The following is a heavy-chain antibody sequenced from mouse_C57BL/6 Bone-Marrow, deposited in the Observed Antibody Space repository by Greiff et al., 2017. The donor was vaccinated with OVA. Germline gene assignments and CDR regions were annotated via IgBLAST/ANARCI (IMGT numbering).Heavy chain of an antibody. CDR3: ARPFYYGSSLWFAY. D-gene: IGHD1-1*01. Sequence: EVQLQQSGPELVKPGASVKIPCKASGYTFTDYNMDWVKQSHGKSLEWIGDINPNNGGTIYNQKFKGKATLTVDKSSSTAYMELRSLTSEDTAVDYCARPFYYGSSLWFAYWGQGTLVTVSA. J-gene: IGHJ3*01. CDR1: GYTFTDYN. CDR2: INPNNGGT. V-gene: IGHV1-18*01.